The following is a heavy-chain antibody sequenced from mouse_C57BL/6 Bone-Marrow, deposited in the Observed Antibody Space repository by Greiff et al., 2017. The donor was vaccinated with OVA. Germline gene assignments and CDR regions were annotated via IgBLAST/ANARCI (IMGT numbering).Heavy chain of an antibody. V-gene: IGHV5-12*01. J-gene: IGHJ4*01. CDR1: GFTFSDYY. D-gene: IGHD3-3*01. CDR3: ASRDGGRYYAMDY. Sequence: EVKLMESGGGLVQPGGSLKLSCAASGFTFSDYYMYWVRQTPEKRLEWVAYISNGGGSTYYPDTVKGRFTISRDNAKNTLYLQMSRLKSEDTAMYYCASRDGGRYYAMDYWGQGTSVTVSS. CDR2: ISNGGGST.